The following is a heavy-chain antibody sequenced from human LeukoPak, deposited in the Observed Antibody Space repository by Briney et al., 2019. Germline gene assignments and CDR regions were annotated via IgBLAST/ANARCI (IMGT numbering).Heavy chain of an antibody. Sequence: ASVKVSCKTSGYIFTSYNIYWVRQAPGQGLEWMGIINPSGGSTNYAQKVQGRVTMTRDTSTSTVYMELSSLRSEDTAIYYCARALRLVDTRGPAVILYYWGQGTLVTVSS. V-gene: IGHV1-46*01. D-gene: IGHD1-26*01. J-gene: IGHJ4*02. CDR2: INPSGGST. CDR3: ARALRLVDTRGPAVILYY. CDR1: GYIFTSYN.